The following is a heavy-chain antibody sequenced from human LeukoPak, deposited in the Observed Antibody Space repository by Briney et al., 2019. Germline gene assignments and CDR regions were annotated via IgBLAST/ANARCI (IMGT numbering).Heavy chain of an antibody. CDR2: ISWDGGST. CDR3: AKAVAGTGYYYYYMDV. D-gene: IGHD6-19*01. Sequence: GGSLRLSCAASGFTFDDYAMHWVRQAPGKGLEWVSLISWDGGSTYYADSVKGRFTISRDNSKNSLYLQMNSLRAEDTALYYCAKAVAGTGYYYYYMDVWGKGTTVTVSS. CDR1: GFTFDDYA. J-gene: IGHJ6*03. V-gene: IGHV3-43D*03.